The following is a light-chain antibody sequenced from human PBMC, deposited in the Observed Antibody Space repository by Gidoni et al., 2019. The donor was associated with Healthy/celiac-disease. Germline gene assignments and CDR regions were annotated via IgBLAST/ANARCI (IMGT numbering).Light chain of an antibody. CDR2: GAS. CDR1: QSVSSN. Sequence: EIVMTLSPATLSVSPGERATLSCRASQSVSSNLAWYQQKPGQAPRLLIYGASTRATGIPARFSGSGSGTEFTLTISSLQSEDFAVYYCQQYNNGPPLTFGGGTKVEIK. V-gene: IGKV3-15*01. J-gene: IGKJ4*01. CDR3: QQYNNGPPLT.